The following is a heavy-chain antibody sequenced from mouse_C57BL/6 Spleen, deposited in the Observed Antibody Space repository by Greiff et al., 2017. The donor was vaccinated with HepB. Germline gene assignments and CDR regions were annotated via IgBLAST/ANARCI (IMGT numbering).Heavy chain of an antibody. CDR2: INPGSGGT. Sequence: QVQLKQSGAELVRPGTSVKVSCKASGYAFTNYLIEWVKQRPGQGLEWIGVINPGSGGTNYNEKFKGKATLTADKSSSTAYMQLSSLTSEDSAVYCCARLDDYDGFAYWGQGTLVTVSA. CDR1: GYAFTNYL. D-gene: IGHD2-4*01. CDR3: ARLDDYDGFAY. V-gene: IGHV1-54*01. J-gene: IGHJ3*01.